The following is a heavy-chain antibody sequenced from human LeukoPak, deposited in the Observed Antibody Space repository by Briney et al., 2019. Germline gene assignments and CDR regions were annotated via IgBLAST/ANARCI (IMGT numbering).Heavy chain of an antibody. V-gene: IGHV4-59*08. CDR3: ARTALAAAGTNYYYYGMDV. CDR2: IYYSGST. CDR1: GGSISSYY. Sequence: SETLSLTCTVSGGSISSYYGSWIRQPPGKGLEWIGYIYYSGSTNYNPSLKSRVTISVDTSKNQFSLKLSSVTAADTAVYYCARTALAAAGTNYYYYGMDVWGQGTTVTVSS. D-gene: IGHD6-13*01. J-gene: IGHJ6*02.